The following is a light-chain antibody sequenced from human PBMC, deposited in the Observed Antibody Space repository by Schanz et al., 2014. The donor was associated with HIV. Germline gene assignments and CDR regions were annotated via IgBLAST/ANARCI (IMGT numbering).Light chain of an antibody. CDR1: QSVNPYS. Sequence: EVVLTQSPAILSLSPGDRATLSCRASQSVNPYSLAWYQQKPGQAPRLLIYDASNRATGIPARFSGSGSGTDFTLTISSLEPEDFAVYYCQHYGSSFGPGTKVDIK. CDR3: QHYGSS. J-gene: IGKJ3*01. CDR2: DAS. V-gene: IGKV3-20*01.